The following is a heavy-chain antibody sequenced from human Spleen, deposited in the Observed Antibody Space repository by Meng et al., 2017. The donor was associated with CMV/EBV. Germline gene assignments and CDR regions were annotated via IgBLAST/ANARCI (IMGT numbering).Heavy chain of an antibody. CDR2: IYYSGST. Sequence: SETLSLTCTISAGSISSSSYYWGWIRQPPGKGLEWIGSIYYSGSTYYNPSLKSRVTISVDTSKNQFSLKLSSVTAADTAVYYCARPRGEGYYYGMDVWGQGTTVTVSS. V-gene: IGHV4-39*07. J-gene: IGHJ6*02. CDR3: ARPRGEGYYYGMDV. CDR1: AGSISSSSYY.